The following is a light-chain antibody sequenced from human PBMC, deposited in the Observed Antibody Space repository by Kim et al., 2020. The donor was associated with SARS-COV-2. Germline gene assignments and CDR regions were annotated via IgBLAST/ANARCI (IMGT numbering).Light chain of an antibody. Sequence: QSALTQPRSVSGSPGQSVTMSCTGTSSDIVGYNYVSWYQHHPGKAPKLIIYDVSQRPSGVPDRFSGSKSGNTASLTISGLQAEDEADYYCCSYAGRYTYVVIGGGTKVTVL. CDR1: SSDIVGYNY. CDR3: CSYAGRYTYVV. V-gene: IGLV2-11*01. CDR2: DVS. J-gene: IGLJ2*01.